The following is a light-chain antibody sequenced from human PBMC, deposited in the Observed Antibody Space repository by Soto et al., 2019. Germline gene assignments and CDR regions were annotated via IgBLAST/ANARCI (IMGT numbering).Light chain of an antibody. J-gene: IGLJ2*01. Sequence: QSALTQPASVSGSPGQSITLSCTGTSSDVGGYNYVSWYQQHPGKAPKLMVYEVTNRPSGVSNRFSGSKSGNTASLTIFGLQTEDEADYYCASFTATTSVVFGGGTQLTVL. CDR3: ASFTATTSVV. CDR2: EVT. CDR1: SSDVGGYNY. V-gene: IGLV2-14*01.